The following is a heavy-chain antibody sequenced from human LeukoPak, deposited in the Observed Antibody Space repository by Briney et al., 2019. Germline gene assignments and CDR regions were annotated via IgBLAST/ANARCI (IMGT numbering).Heavy chain of an antibody. V-gene: IGHV3-49*04. J-gene: IGHJ4*02. D-gene: IGHD3-3*01. Sequence: PGRSLRLSCTASGFTFGDYAMSWVCQAPGKGLEWVGFIRSKAYGGTTEYAASVKGRFTISRDDSKSIAYLQMNSLKTEDTAVYYCTRSYGFWSGYFDYWGQGTLVTVSS. CDR3: TRSYGFWSGYFDY. CDR2: IRSKAYGGTT. CDR1: GFTFGDYA.